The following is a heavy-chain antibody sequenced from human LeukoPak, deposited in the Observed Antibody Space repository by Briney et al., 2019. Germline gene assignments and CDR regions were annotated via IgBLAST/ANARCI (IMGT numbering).Heavy chain of an antibody. CDR2: ISYDGSNK. V-gene: IGHV3-30*18. J-gene: IGHJ4*02. CDR1: GFTFSSYG. CDR3: AKVSVCYGCYLDY. Sequence: PGGSLRLSCAASGFTFSSYGMHWVRQAPGKGLEWVAVISYDGSNKYYADSVKGRFTISRDNSKNTLYLQMHSLRAEDTAIYYCAKVSVCYGCYLDYWGQGTLVTVS. D-gene: IGHD3-16*01.